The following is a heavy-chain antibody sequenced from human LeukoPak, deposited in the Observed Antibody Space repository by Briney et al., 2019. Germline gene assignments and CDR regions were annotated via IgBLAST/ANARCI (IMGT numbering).Heavy chain of an antibody. J-gene: IGHJ6*03. CDR1: GFTFSSYS. V-gene: IGHV3-21*01. D-gene: IGHD3-3*01. CDR3: AKSDRFDFWSGDYYYYMDV. Sequence: GGSLRLSCAASGFTFSSYSMNWVRQAPGKGLEWVSFISSSSSYIYYADSVKGRFTISRDNAKNSLYLQMNSLRAEDTAVYYCAKSDRFDFWSGDYYYYMDVWGKGTTVTVSS. CDR2: ISSSSSYI.